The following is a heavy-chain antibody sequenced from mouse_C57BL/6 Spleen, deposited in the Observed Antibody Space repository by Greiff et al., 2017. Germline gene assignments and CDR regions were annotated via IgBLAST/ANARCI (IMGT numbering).Heavy chain of an antibody. Sequence: VQLQQSGPGLVAPSQSLSITCTVSGFSLTSYAISWVRQPPGKGLEWLGVIWTGGGTNDNSALKSRLSISTDNSKSQVFLKMNSLQTDDTSRYYCDRAYSSYNAMDDWGQGTSVTVSS. CDR1: GFSLTSYA. CDR3: DRAYSSYNAMDD. CDR2: IWTGGGT. D-gene: IGHD2-5*01. J-gene: IGHJ4*01. V-gene: IGHV2-9-1*01.